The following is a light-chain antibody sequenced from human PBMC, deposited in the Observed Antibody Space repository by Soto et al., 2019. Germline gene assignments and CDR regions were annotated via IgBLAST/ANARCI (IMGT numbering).Light chain of an antibody. J-gene: IGKJ5*01. Sequence: EIVLTQSPGTLSLSPGERATLSCRASQTVRNNYLAWYQQKPGQAPRLLIYDASNRATGIPARFSGSGSGTDFTLTISSLEPEDFAVYYCQQRSNWPPITFGQGTRREIK. V-gene: IGKV3-11*01. CDR1: QTVRNNY. CDR3: QQRSNWPPIT. CDR2: DAS.